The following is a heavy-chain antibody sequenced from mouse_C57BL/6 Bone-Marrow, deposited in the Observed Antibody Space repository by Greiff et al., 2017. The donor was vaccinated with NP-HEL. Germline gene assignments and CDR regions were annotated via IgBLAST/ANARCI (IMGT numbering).Heavy chain of an antibody. CDR1: GYSITSGYY. CDR2: ISYDGSN. J-gene: IGHJ4*01. CDR3: ARDYDYGSFEPYCAMDY. V-gene: IGHV3-6*01. D-gene: IGHD1-1*01. Sequence: ESGPGLVKPSQSLSLTCSVTGYSITSGYYWNWIRQFPGNKLEWMGYISYDGSNNYNPSLKNRISITRDTSKNPFFLKLNSVTTEDTATYYCARDYDYGSFEPYCAMDYWGQGTSVTVSS.